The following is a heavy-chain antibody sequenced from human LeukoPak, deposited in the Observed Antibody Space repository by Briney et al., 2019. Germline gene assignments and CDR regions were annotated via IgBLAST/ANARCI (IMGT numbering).Heavy chain of an antibody. CDR3: AKANGARQWPDY. V-gene: IGHV3-30*18. D-gene: IGHD6-19*01. CDR2: ISYDGSNK. J-gene: IGHJ4*02. CDR1: GFTFSSYG. Sequence: PGRSLRLSCAASGFTFSSYGMHWVRQAPGKGLEWVAVISYDGSNKYYADSVKGRFTISRDNSKNTLYLQMNSLRAEDTAVYYCAKANGARQWPDYWGQGTLVTVSS.